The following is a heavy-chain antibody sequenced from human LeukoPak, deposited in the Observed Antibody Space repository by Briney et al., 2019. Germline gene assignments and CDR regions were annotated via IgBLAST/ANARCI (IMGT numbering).Heavy chain of an antibody. D-gene: IGHD2-2*02. Sequence: GRSLRLSCAASGFTFDDYGMSWVRQAPGKGLEWVSGINWNGGRTGYADSVRGRFTISRDNAKNSLYLQMNSLRAEDTALYYCARADQLLYDYWGQGTLVTVSS. CDR2: INWNGGRT. CDR3: ARADQLLYDY. V-gene: IGHV3-20*04. CDR1: GFTFDDYG. J-gene: IGHJ4*02.